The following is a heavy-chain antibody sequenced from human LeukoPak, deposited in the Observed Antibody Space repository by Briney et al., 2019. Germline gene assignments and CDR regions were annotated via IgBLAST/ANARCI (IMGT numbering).Heavy chain of an antibody. CDR1: GFTFSRHW. V-gene: IGHV3-53*01. J-gene: IGHJ6*02. CDR3: ARINYYYYYGMDV. Sequence: PGGSLRLSCAASGFTFSRHWMHWVRQAPGKGLEWVSVIYSGGSTYYADSVKGRFTISRDNSKNTLYLQMNSLRAEDTAVYYCARINYYYYYGMDVWGQGTTVTVSS. CDR2: IYSGGST.